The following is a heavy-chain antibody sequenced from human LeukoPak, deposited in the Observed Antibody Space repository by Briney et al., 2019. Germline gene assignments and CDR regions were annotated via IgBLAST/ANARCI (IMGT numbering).Heavy chain of an antibody. CDR2: IYYSGST. J-gene: IGHJ4*02. Sequence: LRLSCAASGFTFSDYYMSWIRQHPGKGLEWIGYIYYSGSTYYNPSLKSRVSISIDTSKNQFSLKLSSVTAADTAVYYCARVETYYYDSSGYPYFDYWGQGTLVTVSS. D-gene: IGHD3-22*01. CDR1: GFTFSDYY. CDR3: ARVETYYYDSSGYPYFDY. V-gene: IGHV4-31*02.